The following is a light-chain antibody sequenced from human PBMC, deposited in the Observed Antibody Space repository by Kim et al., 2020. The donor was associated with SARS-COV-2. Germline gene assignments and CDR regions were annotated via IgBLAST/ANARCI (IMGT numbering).Light chain of an antibody. Sequence: SPGERATLSCRASQSVSNNYLAWYQRKPGQAPRLLIYAASTRATGIPDRFAGSGSGTDFTLTISRLESEDFAVYYCQQYGGAPPLTFGGGTKVEI. CDR2: AAS. CDR3: QQYGGAPPLT. V-gene: IGKV3-20*01. CDR1: QSVSNNY. J-gene: IGKJ4*01.